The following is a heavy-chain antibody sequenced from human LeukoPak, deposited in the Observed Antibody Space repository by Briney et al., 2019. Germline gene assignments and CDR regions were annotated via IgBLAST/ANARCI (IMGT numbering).Heavy chain of an antibody. V-gene: IGHV5-51*01. CDR1: GYRFTSYW. D-gene: IGHD3-9*01. CDR2: IYPGDSDT. J-gene: IGHJ4*02. Sequence: GESLKISCKTSGYRFTSYWIAWVRQMPGKGLEWMGIIYPGDSDTRYSPSFQGQVTISADKSISTAYLQWSSLKASDTAMYYCGTGYYSHYFDFWGQGTLVTVSS. CDR3: GTGYYSHYFDF.